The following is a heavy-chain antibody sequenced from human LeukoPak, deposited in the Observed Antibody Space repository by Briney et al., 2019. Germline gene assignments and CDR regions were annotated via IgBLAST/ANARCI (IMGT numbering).Heavy chain of an antibody. Sequence: SQTLSLTCTVPGGSISSGSYYWSWIRQPPGKGLEWIGYIYYSGSTNYNPSLKSRVTISVDTSKNQFSLKLSSVTAADTAVYYCARDQYRWTNWFDPWGQGTLVTVSS. V-gene: IGHV4-61*01. D-gene: IGHD2-8*02. CDR3: ARDQYRWTNWFDP. CDR2: IYYSGST. CDR1: GGSISSGSYY. J-gene: IGHJ5*02.